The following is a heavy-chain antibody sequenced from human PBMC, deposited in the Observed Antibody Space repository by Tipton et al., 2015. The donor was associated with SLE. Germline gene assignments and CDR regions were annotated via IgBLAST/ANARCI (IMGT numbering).Heavy chain of an antibody. CDR3: AMPISTSVSKEY. Sequence: TLSLTCTVSGGPISSSSYYWGWIRQSPGKGLEWIGSIDYSGTSYYNPSLESRVTISVDTSKNQFSLKLNSVTAADTAVYYCAMPISTSVSKEYWGQGILVTVSS. CDR1: GGPISSSSYY. CDR2: IDYSGTS. J-gene: IGHJ4*02. D-gene: IGHD5/OR15-5a*01. V-gene: IGHV4-39*01.